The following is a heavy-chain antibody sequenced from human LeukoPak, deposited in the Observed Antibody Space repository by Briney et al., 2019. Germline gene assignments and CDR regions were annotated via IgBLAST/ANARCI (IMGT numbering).Heavy chain of an antibody. CDR1: GGSISSYY. CDR3: ATQRTLGYCSSTSCYGGYYYYMDV. CDR2: IYHSGST. V-gene: IGHV4-59*12. Sequence: SETLSLTCTVSGGSISSYYWSWIRQPPGKGLEWIGYIYHSGSTYYNPSLKSQVTISVDRSKNQFSLKLSSVTAADTAVYYCATQRTLGYCSSTSCYGGYYYYMDVWGKGTTVTVSS. D-gene: IGHD2-2*01. J-gene: IGHJ6*03.